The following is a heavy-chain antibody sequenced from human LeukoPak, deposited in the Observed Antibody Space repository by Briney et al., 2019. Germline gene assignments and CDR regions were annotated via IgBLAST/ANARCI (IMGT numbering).Heavy chain of an antibody. D-gene: IGHD2-2*01. Sequence: ASVKVSCKASGYTFTGYYMHWVRQAPGQGLEWMGWINPNSGGTNYAQKFQGRVTMTRDTSISTAYMELRSLRSDDTAVYYCARDRDSIVVVPAAMISWGQGTLVTVSS. J-gene: IGHJ5*02. CDR2: INPNSGGT. CDR1: GYTFTGYY. V-gene: IGHV1-2*02. CDR3: ARDRDSIVVVPAAMIS.